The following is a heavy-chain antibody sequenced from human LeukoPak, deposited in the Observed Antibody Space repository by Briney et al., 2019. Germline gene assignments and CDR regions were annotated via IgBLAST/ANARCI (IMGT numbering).Heavy chain of an antibody. CDR3: ARGAARGDCRGGQTDAFDI. V-gene: IGHV4-31*03. J-gene: IGHJ3*02. Sequence: SQTLSLTCTVSGGSISSGGYYWSWIRQHPGKGLEWIGYIYYSGSTYYNPSLKSRVTISVDTSKNQFSLKLSSVTAADTAVYYCARGAARGDCRGGQTDAFDIWGQGTMVTVSS. CDR1: GGSISSGGYY. D-gene: IGHD2-21*02. CDR2: IYYSGST.